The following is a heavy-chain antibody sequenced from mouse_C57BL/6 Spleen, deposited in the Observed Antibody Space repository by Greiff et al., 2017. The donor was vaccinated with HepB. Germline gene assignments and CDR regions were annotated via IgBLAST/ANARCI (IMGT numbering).Heavy chain of an antibody. CDR1: GYTFTSYW. V-gene: IGHV1-50*01. CDR3: AREGGVAGDY. Sequence: QVQLQQPGAELVKPGASVKLSCKASGYTFTSYWMQWVKQRPGQGLEWIGEIDPSDSYTNYNQKFKGKATLTVDTSSSTAYMQLSSLTSEDSAVYYCAREGGVAGDYWGQGTTLTVSS. J-gene: IGHJ2*01. D-gene: IGHD4-1*01. CDR2: IDPSDSYT.